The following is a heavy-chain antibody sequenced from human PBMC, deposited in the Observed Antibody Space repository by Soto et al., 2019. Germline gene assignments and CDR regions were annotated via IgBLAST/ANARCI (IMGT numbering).Heavy chain of an antibody. CDR3: ARGWATTAGTGDN. Sequence: ELQLVESGGGLVQPGGSLRLSCVVSGFSFSNYWMSWVRQAPGKGLEWVANIKQDGSETYYVDSVKGRFTISRDNAENSLCLQMTSLRGDDTAVYYCARGWATTAGTGDNWGQGTLVIVSS. V-gene: IGHV3-7*01. D-gene: IGHD6-19*01. CDR2: IKQDGSET. J-gene: IGHJ4*02. CDR1: GFSFSNYW.